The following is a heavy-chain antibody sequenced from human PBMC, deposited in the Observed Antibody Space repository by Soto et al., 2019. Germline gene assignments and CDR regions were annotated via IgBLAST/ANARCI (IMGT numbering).Heavy chain of an antibody. CDR3: AREGGYCTNGVCYKENWFDP. Sequence: SETLSLTCTVSGGSISSYYWSWIRQPPGKGLEWIGYIYYSGSTNYNPSLNSRVTISVDTSKNQFSLKLSSVTAADTAVYYCAREGGYCTNGVCYKENWFDPWGQGTLVTVSS. CDR1: GGSISSYY. D-gene: IGHD2-8*01. CDR2: IYYSGST. V-gene: IGHV4-59*01. J-gene: IGHJ5*02.